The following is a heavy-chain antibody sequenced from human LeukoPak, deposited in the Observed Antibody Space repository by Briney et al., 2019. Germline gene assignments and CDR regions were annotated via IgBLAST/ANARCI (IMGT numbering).Heavy chain of an antibody. CDR3: AREVESYDILTGTLDV. CDR2: IYTSGST. V-gene: IGHV4-4*07. D-gene: IGHD3-9*01. CDR1: GGSISSYY. J-gene: IGHJ6*04. Sequence: SETLSLTCPVSGGSISSYYWSWIRQPAGKGLEWIGRIYTSGSTNYNPSLKSRVTMSVDTSKNQFSLKLSSVTAADTAVYYCAREVESYDILTGTLDVWGKGTTVTVSS.